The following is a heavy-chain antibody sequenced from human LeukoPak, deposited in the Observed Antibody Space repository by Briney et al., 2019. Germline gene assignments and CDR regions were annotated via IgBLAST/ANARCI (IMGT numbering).Heavy chain of an antibody. V-gene: IGHV3-NL1*01. CDR3: ASGDPYSSSWYGDY. D-gene: IGHD6-13*01. J-gene: IGHJ4*02. CDR1: GFTFGSYG. CDR2: IYSGGST. Sequence: PGGSLRLSCAASGFTFGSYGMHWVRQAPGKGLEWVSVIYSGGSTYYADSVKGRFTISRDNSKNTLYLQMNSLRAEDTAVYYCASGDPYSSSWYGDYWGQGTLVTVSS.